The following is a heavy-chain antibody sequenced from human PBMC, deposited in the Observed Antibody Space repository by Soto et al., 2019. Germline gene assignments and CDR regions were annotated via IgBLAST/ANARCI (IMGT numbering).Heavy chain of an antibody. CDR1: GYTFTSYA. V-gene: IGHV1-3*01. CDR2: INAGNGNT. Sequence: QVQLVQSGAEVKKPGASVKGSCKASGYTFTSYAIHWVRQAPGQRLEWMGWINAGNGNTKYSQKFQDRVTITRDTSASTAYMELSRLRSEDTAVYYCARDLGGWPDYWGQGTLVTVSS. CDR3: ARDLGGWPDY. J-gene: IGHJ4*02. D-gene: IGHD6-19*01.